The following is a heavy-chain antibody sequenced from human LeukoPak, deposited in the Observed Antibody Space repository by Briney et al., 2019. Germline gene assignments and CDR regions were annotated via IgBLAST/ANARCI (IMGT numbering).Heavy chain of an antibody. D-gene: IGHD3-22*01. Sequence: GRSLRLSRAASGFTFSSYAMHWVRQAPGKGLEWVAVISYDGSNKYYADSVKGRFTISRDNSKNTLYLQMNSLRAEDTAVYYCAGESYDSSGYPPLTGYWGQGTLVTVSS. V-gene: IGHV3-30-3*01. CDR1: GFTFSSYA. J-gene: IGHJ4*02. CDR3: AGESYDSSGYPPLTGY. CDR2: ISYDGSNK.